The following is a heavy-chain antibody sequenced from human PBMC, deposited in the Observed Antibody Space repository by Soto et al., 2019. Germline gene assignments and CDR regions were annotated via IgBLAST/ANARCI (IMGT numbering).Heavy chain of an antibody. V-gene: IGHV5-10-1*01. Sequence: PGESLKISCKGSGYSFTSYWISWVRQMPGKGLEWMGRIDPSDSYTNYSPSFQGHVTISADKFSSTAYLQWSSLKASDTAMYYCARQPHCGGDCYPFGYWGQGTLVTVSS. CDR1: GYSFTSYW. D-gene: IGHD2-21*02. J-gene: IGHJ4*02. CDR3: ARQPHCGGDCYPFGY. CDR2: IDPSDSYT.